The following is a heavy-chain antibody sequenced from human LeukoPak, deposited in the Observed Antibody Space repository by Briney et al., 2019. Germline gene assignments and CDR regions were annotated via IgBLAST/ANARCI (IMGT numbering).Heavy chain of an antibody. CDR2: ISGSGGST. D-gene: IGHD5-12*01. CDR3: AKDFPRSGYSGYPYFDY. Sequence: GGSLRLSCAASGFTFSSYAMSWVRQAPGKGLEWVSAISGSGGSTYYADSVKGRFTISRDNSKNTLYLQMNSLRAEDTAVYYCAKDFPRSGYSGYPYFDYWGQGTLVTVSS. CDR1: GFTFSSYA. V-gene: IGHV3-23*01. J-gene: IGHJ4*02.